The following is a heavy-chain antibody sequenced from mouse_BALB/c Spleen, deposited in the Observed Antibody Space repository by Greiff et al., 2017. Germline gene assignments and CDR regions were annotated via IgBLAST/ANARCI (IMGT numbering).Heavy chain of an antibody. CDR1: GYSITSDYA. D-gene: IGHD1-2*01. Sequence: EVKLVESGPGLVKPSQSLSLTCTVTGYSITSDYAWNWIRQFPGNKLEWMGYISYSGSTSYNPSLKSRISITRDTSKNQFFLQLNSVTTEDTATYYCARLGLRLRGYYFDYWGQGTTLTVSS. V-gene: IGHV3-2*02. CDR2: ISYSGST. CDR3: ARLGLRLRGYYFDY. J-gene: IGHJ2*01.